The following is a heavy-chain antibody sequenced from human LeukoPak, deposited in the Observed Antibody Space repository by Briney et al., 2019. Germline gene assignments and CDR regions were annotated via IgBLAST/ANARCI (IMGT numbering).Heavy chain of an antibody. CDR1: GFTFTDYY. CDR2: ISVSGSDT. D-gene: IGHD2-15*01. V-gene: IGHV3-11*06. J-gene: IGHJ3*02. Sequence: GGSLRLSCAASGFTFTDYYMNWIRQAPGKRPEWVSYISVSGSDTNYADFVKGRFTISRDNAKNSLYLQMNSLRAEDTAVYYCARAYCRGGSCYSGDAFDIWGQGTMVTVSS. CDR3: ARAYCRGGSCYSGDAFDI.